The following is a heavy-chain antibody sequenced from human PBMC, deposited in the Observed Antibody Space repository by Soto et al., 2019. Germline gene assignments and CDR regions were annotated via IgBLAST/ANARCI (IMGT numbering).Heavy chain of an antibody. CDR1: GGTMRSFA. D-gene: IGHD1-20*01. V-gene: IGHV1-69*01. Sequence: QVQLVQSGAEVKNPGSSVNVSGKTVGGTMRSFAFSWVRQAPGQGLEWMGGIIPAFATPNHAQKFQDRVPISADESTSTVYMELRRLRSEGSALYFCVRGADVFGDNWKYVPCEVWGQGTQITVSS. J-gene: IGHJ4*02. CDR2: IIPAFATP. CDR3: VRGADVFGDNWKYVPCEV.